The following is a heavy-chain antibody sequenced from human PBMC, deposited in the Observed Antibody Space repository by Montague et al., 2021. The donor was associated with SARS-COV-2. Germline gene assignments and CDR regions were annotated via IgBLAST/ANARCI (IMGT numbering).Heavy chain of an antibody. CDR3: ARSSIWVVRGLP. CDR2: IYYSGSA. Sequence: SETLSLTCTVSGGSITSSPYFWGWIRQPPGKGLVWIGTIYYSGSAYYNPSLKSRVFISVDTSNNQFSLKLNSVTAADTAVYYCARSSIWVVRGLPWGQGTLVTVSS. V-gene: IGHV4-39*01. D-gene: IGHD3-10*01. J-gene: IGHJ4*02. CDR1: GGSITSSPYF.